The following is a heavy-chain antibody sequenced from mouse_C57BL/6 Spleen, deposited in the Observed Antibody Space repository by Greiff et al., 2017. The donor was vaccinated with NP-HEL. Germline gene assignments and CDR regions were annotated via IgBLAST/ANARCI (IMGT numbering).Heavy chain of an antibody. V-gene: IGHV5-9*01. J-gene: IGHJ4*01. CDR2: ISGGGSNT. D-gene: IGHD2-1*01. CDR1: GFTFSSYT. CDR3: ARHGNYPYYYAMDY. Sequence: EVHLVESGGGLVKPGGSLKLSCAASGFTFSSYTMSWVRQTPEKRLEWVATISGGGSNTYYLDSVKGRFTISRDNAKNTLYLQMSSLRSEDTALYYCARHGNYPYYYAMDYWGQGTSVTVSS.